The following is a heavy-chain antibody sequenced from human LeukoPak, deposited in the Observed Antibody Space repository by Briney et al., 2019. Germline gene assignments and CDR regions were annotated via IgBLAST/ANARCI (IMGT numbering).Heavy chain of an antibody. CDR2: TYYRSKWYN. J-gene: IGHJ4*02. Sequence: SQTLSLTCAPSGDTVSSNSAAWNWIRQSPSRGLEWLGRTYYRSKWYNDYAVSVKSRITINPDTSKNQFSLQLNSATPEDTAVYYCARAGGDSWYFDYWGQGTLVTVSS. CDR3: ARAGGDSWYFDY. CDR1: GDTVSSNSAA. V-gene: IGHV6-1*01. D-gene: IGHD2-21*02.